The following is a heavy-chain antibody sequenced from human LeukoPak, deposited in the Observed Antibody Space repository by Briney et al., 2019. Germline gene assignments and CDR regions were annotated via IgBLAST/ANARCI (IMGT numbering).Heavy chain of an antibody. CDR3: ARFGPEGSGFFVDY. J-gene: IGHJ4*02. Sequence: SETLSLTCTVSGGSISGYYWSWIRQPPGKGLEWIGYIYYSGSTNYNPSLKSRVTISVDTSKNQFSLKLSSVTAADTAVYYCARFGPEGSGFFVDYWGQGTLVTVSS. V-gene: IGHV4-59*08. CDR2: IYYSGST. D-gene: IGHD6-19*01. CDR1: GGSISGYY.